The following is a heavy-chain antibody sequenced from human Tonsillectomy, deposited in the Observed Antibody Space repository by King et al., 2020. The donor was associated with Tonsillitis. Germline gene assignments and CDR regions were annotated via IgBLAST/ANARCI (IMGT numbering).Heavy chain of an antibody. D-gene: IGHD6-13*01. CDR1: GFTFTNYW. J-gene: IGHJ4*02. CDR2: IKEDGSEK. Sequence: VQLVESGGGLVQPGGSLRLSCAASGFTFTNYWMSLVRQAPGKVLEWVANIKEDGSEKYYVDSVKGRFTISRDNAENSLYLQMNSLRAEDTAVYYCARDGRIAAAVDYWGQGTLVIVSS. V-gene: IGHV3-7*01. CDR3: ARDGRIAAAVDY.